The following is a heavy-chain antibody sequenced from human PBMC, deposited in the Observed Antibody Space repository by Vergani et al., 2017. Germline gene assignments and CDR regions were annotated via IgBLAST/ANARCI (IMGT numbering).Heavy chain of an antibody. CDR3: ARQRPGSGWSPGDFDD. V-gene: IGHV4-39*01. J-gene: IGHJ4*02. CDR2: IYYSGIT. D-gene: IGHD6-19*01. Sequence: QLQLQQSGPGLVKPSETLFLTCTVSAVSISSGSYYWGWIRQPPGKSLEWIGSIYYSGITYYNPSLKSRVAISVDTSKNQFSLKVTAVTAADTAVYFCARQRPGSGWSPGDFDDWCQGILVTVSS. CDR1: AVSISSGSYY.